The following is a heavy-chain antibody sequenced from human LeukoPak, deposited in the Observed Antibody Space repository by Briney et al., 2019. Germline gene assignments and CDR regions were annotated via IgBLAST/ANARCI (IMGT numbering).Heavy chain of an antibody. D-gene: IGHD6-13*01. CDR3: ARYESWGIYGMDV. CDR1: GFTFSSYA. J-gene: IGHJ6*02. Sequence: SGGSLRLSCAASGFTFSSYAMHWVRQAPGKGLEWVAVISYDGSNKYYADSVKGRFTISRDSSKNTLYLQMNSLRAEDTAVYYCARYESWGIYGMDVWGQGTTVTVSS. V-gene: IGHV3-30-3*01. CDR2: ISYDGSNK.